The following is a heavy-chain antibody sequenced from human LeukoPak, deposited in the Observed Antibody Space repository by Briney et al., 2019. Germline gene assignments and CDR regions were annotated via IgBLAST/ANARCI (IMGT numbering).Heavy chain of an antibody. D-gene: IGHD4-17*01. J-gene: IGHJ4*02. Sequence: PGGSLRLSCAASGFTFSSCGMHWVRQAPGKGLEWVAVIWYDGSNKYYADSVKGRFTISRDNSKNTLYLQMNSLRAEDTAVYYCAKDQGDGAYYFWGQGTLVTVSS. V-gene: IGHV3-33*06. CDR3: AKDQGDGAYYF. CDR2: IWYDGSNK. CDR1: GFTFSSCG.